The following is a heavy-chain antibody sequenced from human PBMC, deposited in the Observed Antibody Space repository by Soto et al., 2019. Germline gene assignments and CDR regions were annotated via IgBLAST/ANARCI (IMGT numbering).Heavy chain of an antibody. Sequence: LKISCKGSGYSFTSYWISWVRQMPGKGLEWMGRIDPSDSYTNYSPSFQGHVTISADKSISTAYLQWSSLKASDTAMYYCASGKAAAGQYYYYYYGMDVWGQGTTVTVSS. J-gene: IGHJ6*02. D-gene: IGHD6-13*01. CDR3: ASGKAAAGQYYYYYYGMDV. CDR1: GYSFTSYW. V-gene: IGHV5-10-1*01. CDR2: IDPSDSYT.